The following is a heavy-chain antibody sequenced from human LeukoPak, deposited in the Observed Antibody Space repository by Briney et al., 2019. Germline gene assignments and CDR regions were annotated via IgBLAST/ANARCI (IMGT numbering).Heavy chain of an antibody. CDR3: ARDRPYYYDSSGYYTGMDV. V-gene: IGHV4-4*07. CDR2: IYTSGST. Sequence: SETLSLTCTVSGGSTSSYDWSWVRQPAGKGLEWIGRIYTSGSTNYNPSLKSGGTMSIDTSKTQFSLKLTSLTAADTAVYFCARDRPYYYDSSGYYTGMDVWGQGTTVTVSS. CDR1: GGSTSSYD. D-gene: IGHD3-22*01. J-gene: IGHJ6*02.